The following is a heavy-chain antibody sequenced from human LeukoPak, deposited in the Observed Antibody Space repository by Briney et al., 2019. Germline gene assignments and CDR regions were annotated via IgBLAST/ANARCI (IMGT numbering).Heavy chain of an antibody. Sequence: GGSLRLSCAASGFTVSTNYMSWVRQAPGKGLEWVSVIYSGGTTSYAASVKGRFTVSRDNSKNTLNLQMNSLSAEDTAVYYCARRPQRDRSGQKRQEAYYFDYWGQGTLVTVSS. J-gene: IGHJ4*02. CDR1: GFTVSTNY. D-gene: IGHD3-22*01. CDR2: IYSGGTT. CDR3: ARRPQRDRSGQKRQEAYYFDY. V-gene: IGHV3-53*01.